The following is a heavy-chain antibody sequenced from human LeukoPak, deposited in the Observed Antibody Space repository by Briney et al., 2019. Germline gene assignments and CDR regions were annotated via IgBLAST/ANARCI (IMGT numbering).Heavy chain of an antibody. J-gene: IGHJ4*02. Sequence: GGSLRLSCAASGFTFSSYAMSWVRQAPGKGLEWVSAISGSGGSTYYADSVKGRFTISRDNSKNTLILQMDSLRADDTAIYYCAKILASGSGSYWGQGTLVLVSS. D-gene: IGHD3-10*01. V-gene: IGHV3-23*01. CDR3: AKILASGSGSY. CDR2: ISGSGGST. CDR1: GFTFSSYA.